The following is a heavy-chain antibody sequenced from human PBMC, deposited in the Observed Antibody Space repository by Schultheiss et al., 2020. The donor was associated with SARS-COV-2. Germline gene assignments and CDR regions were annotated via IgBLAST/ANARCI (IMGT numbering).Heavy chain of an antibody. CDR1: GFTFSSYA. CDR2: ISYDGSNK. D-gene: IGHD3-22*01. Sequence: GESLKISCAASGFTFSSYAMHWVRQAPGKGLEWVAVISYDGSNKYYADSVKGRFTISRDNSKNTLYLQMNSLRAEDTAVYYCARDAFYYYDSSGYYYPHYYYYYGMDVWGQGTTVTVSS. J-gene: IGHJ6*02. V-gene: IGHV3-30-3*01. CDR3: ARDAFYYYDSSGYYYPHYYYYYGMDV.